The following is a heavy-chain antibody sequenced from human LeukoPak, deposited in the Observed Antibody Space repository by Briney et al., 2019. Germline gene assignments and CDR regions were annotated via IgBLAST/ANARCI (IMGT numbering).Heavy chain of an antibody. CDR2: IYTTGST. J-gene: IGHJ4*02. Sequence: SETLSLTCTVSGGSISSYYWSWIRQPAGKGLEWIGRIYTTGSTNYNPSLKSRVTMSVDKSKNQFSLKLNSVTAADTAVYYCVRAPTTVTIEYFDYWDQGTLVTVSS. D-gene: IGHD4-17*01. V-gene: IGHV4-4*07. CDR3: VRAPTTVTIEYFDY. CDR1: GGSISSYY.